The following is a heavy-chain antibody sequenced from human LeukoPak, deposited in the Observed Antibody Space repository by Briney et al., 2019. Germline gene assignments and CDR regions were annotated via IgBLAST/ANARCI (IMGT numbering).Heavy chain of an antibody. V-gene: IGHV3-30*03. J-gene: IGHJ4*02. CDR1: RFTFSSYE. CDR3: ARDGTYTDYDPDFDI. D-gene: IGHD5-12*01. CDR2: ISYDGSNK. Sequence: GGSLRLSCAASRFTFSSYEMNWVRQAPGKGLEWVAVISYDGSNKYYADSVKGRFTISRDNSKNTLYLQMNSLRAEDTAVFYCARDGTYTDYDPDFDIWGQGTLVTVSS.